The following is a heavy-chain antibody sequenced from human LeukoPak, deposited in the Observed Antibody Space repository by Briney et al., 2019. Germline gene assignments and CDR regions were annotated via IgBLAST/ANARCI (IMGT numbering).Heavy chain of an antibody. CDR2: IYYSGST. CDR1: GGSISSYY. D-gene: IGHD3-10*01. CDR3: ARSEHYYGSGSYFY. V-gene: IGHV4-59*08. J-gene: IGHJ4*02. Sequence: ASETLSLTCTVSGGSISSYYWSWIRQPPGKGLEWIGYIYYSGSTNYNPSLKSRVTISVDTSKNQFSLKLSSVTAADTAVYYCARSEHYYGSGSYFYWGQGTLVTVSS.